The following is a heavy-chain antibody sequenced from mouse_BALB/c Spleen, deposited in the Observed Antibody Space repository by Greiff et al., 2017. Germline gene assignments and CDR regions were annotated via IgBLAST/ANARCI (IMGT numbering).Heavy chain of an antibody. CDR2: ISYSGST. D-gene: IGHD1-1*01. Sequence: VQLKQSGPGLVKPSQSLSLTCTVTGYSITSYYVWNLIRQLPGNLVEWMGYISYSGSTSYKPSLKSRISITRDTSKNQFFLQLKSVTTEDTATYYCERYDYYGSSTWFAYWGQGTLVTVSA. J-gene: IGHJ3*01. CDR1: GYSITSYYV. V-gene: IGHV3-2*02. CDR3: ERYDYYGSSTWFAY.